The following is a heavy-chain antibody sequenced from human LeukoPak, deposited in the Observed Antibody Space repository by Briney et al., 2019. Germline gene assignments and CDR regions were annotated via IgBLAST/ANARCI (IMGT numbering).Heavy chain of an antibody. CDR3: ASSWGSAIDL. Sequence: PGGSLRLSCAASGFTFTNFRMSWVREPPGKGLEWVANINQDGSEVYYVDSVKGRFTVSIDNAKNSLYLQMSSLRAEDTAVYYCASSWGSAIDLWGQGTLVTVSS. CDR2: INQDGSEV. J-gene: IGHJ5*02. CDR1: GFTFTNFR. D-gene: IGHD2-21*01. V-gene: IGHV3-7*01.